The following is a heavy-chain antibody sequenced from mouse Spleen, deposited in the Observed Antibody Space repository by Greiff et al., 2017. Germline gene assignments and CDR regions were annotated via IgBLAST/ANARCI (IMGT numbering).Heavy chain of an antibody. CDR1: GYAFSSYW. CDR3: ARDGSNYAMDY. V-gene: IGHV1-80*01. CDR2: IYPGDGDT. Sequence: VQLKQSGAELVKPGASVKISCKASGYAFSSYWMNWVKQRPGKGLEWIGQIYPGDGDTNYNGKFKGKATLTADKSSSTAYMQLSSLTSEDSAVYFCARDGSNYAMDYWGQGTSVTVSS. D-gene: IGHD2-3*01. J-gene: IGHJ4*01.